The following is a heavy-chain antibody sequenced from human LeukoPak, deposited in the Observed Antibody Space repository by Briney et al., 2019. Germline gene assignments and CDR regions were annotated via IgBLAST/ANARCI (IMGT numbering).Heavy chain of an antibody. CDR3: ARRNSSSWRRRDAFDI. J-gene: IGHJ3*02. CDR1: GGSISSYY. D-gene: IGHD6-13*01. CDR2: IYYSGST. Sequence: SETLSLTCTVSGGSISSYYWSWIRQPPGKGLEWIGYIYYSGSTNYDPSLKSRVTISVDTSKNQFSLKLSTVTAADTAVYYCARRNSSSWRRRDAFDIWGQRTMVTLSS. V-gene: IGHV4-59*08.